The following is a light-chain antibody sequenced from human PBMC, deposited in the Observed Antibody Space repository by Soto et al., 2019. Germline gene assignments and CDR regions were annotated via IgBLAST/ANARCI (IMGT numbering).Light chain of an antibody. V-gene: IGLV2-23*01. CDR3: CSYAGSSTWV. CDR1: SSDVGSYNL. J-gene: IGLJ3*02. CDR2: EGS. Sequence: QSALTQPASVSGSPGQSITISCTGTSSDVGSYNLVSWYQQHPGKAPKLMIYEGSKRPSGVSNRFSGSKSGNTASLTISGLQAEDEDDYYCCSYAGSSTWVFGGGTKLTVL.